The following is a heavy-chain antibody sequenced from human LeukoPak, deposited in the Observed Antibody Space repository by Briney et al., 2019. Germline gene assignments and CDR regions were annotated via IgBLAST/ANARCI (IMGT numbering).Heavy chain of an antibody. D-gene: IGHD6-13*01. J-gene: IGHJ5*02. CDR2: TYYRSKWYN. Sequence: SQTLSLTCDISGDSVSSNSAAWNWIRQSPSRGLEWLGRTYYRSKWYNDYAVSVKSRITINPDTSKNQFSLQLNSVTPEDTAVYYCARDLGAAAAEFNWFDPWGQGTLATASS. CDR1: GDSVSSNSAA. CDR3: ARDLGAAAAEFNWFDP. V-gene: IGHV6-1*01.